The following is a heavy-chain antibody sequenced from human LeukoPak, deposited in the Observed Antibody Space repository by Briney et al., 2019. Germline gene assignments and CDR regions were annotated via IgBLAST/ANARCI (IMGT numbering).Heavy chain of an antibody. J-gene: IGHJ4*02. Sequence: GGSLRLSCTASGFTFSNFAMSWVRQAPGKGLEWISAISCNSDNTFYADSVKCLFTISRDNSKNTLYLQVSRLRAEATAVFYXAKGWETXAYYNGFDCWGQGTLVTVSS. CDR3: AKGWETXAYYNGFDC. CDR2: ISCNSDNT. V-gene: IGHV3-23*01. D-gene: IGHD3-10*01. CDR1: GFTFSNFA.